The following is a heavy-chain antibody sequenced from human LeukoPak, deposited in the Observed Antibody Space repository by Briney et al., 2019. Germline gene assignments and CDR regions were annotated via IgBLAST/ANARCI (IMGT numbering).Heavy chain of an antibody. CDR3: ARRASYSSGWSFDY. V-gene: IGHV4-59*08. Sequence: SETLSLTCTVSGVSISSYYWSWIRQPPGKGLEWIGYIYYSGSTNYNPSLKSRVTISVDTSKNQFSLKLSSVTAADTAVYYCARRASYSSGWSFDYWGQGTLVTVSS. J-gene: IGHJ4*02. CDR1: GVSISSYY. D-gene: IGHD6-19*01. CDR2: IYYSGST.